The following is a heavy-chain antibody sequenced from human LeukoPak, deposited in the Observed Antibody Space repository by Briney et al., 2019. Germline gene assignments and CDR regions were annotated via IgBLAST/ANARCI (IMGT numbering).Heavy chain of an antibody. CDR2: INHSGST. J-gene: IGHJ3*02. Sequence: SETLSLTCAVYGGSFSGYYWSWIRQPPGKGLEWIGEINHSGSTNYNPSLKSRVTISVDTSKNQFSLKLSSVTAADTAVYYCARALSIVVVTLDAFDIWGQGTMVTVSS. V-gene: IGHV4-34*01. CDR3: ARALSIVVVTLDAFDI. CDR1: GGSFSGYY. D-gene: IGHD3-22*01.